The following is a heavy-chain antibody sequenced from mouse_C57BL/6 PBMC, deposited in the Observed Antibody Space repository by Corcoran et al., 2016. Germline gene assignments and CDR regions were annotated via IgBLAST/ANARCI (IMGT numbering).Heavy chain of an antibody. D-gene: IGHD1-2*01. J-gene: IGHJ4*01. CDR2: INPNNGGT. CDR3: ASRHYYGYAMDY. CDR1: GYTFTDYY. Sequence: EVQLQQSGPELVKPGASVKISCKASGYTFTDYYMNWVKQSHGKSLEWIGDINPNNGGTSYNQKFKGKATLTVDKSSSTAYMELRSLTSEDSAVYYCASRHYYGYAMDYWGQGTSVTVSS. V-gene: IGHV1-26*01.